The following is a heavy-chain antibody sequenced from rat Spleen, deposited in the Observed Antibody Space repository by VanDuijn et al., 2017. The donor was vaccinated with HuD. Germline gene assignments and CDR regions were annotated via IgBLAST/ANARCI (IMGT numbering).Heavy chain of an antibody. V-gene: IGHV5-25*01. CDR2: ITNTGRKT. D-gene: IGHD1-2*01. Sequence: EVQLVESGGGLVQPGRSMKLSCAASGFTYSNYYMAWVRQAPTKGLEWVASITNTGRKTYYPDSVKGRFTVSRDIAENTLYLQMDSLRSEDTATYYCARHSSYKDVMDAWGQGASVTVSS. J-gene: IGHJ4*01. CDR1: GFTYSNYY. CDR3: ARHSSYKDVMDA.